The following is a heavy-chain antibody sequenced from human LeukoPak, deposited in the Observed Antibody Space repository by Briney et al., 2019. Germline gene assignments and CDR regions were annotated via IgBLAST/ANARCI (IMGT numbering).Heavy chain of an antibody. CDR1: GFTFSSQN. Sequence: GGSLRLSCEASGFTFSSQNMNWARQAPGKGLEWVAYISTSGDSTKYADSVEGRFTISRDNAENSLYLLMNSLRVEDTAVYYCVKNGWLDYWGQGILVTVSS. D-gene: IGHD6-19*01. CDR2: ISTSGDST. J-gene: IGHJ4*02. V-gene: IGHV3-21*06. CDR3: VKNGWLDY.